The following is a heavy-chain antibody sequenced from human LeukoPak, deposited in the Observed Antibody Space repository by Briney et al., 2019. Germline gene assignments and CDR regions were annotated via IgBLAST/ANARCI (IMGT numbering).Heavy chain of an antibody. D-gene: IGHD1-26*01. CDR3: ARDVGATHYYYYMDV. CDR1: GVSISSYY. CDR2: IYTSGST. Sequence: SETLSLTCTVSGVSISSYYWRWLRQPAGKGLEGVGRIYTSGSTNYNPSLKSRVTMSVDTSKNQFSLKLSSVTAADTAVYYCARDVGATHYYYYMDVWGKGTTVTVSS. V-gene: IGHV4-4*07. J-gene: IGHJ6*03.